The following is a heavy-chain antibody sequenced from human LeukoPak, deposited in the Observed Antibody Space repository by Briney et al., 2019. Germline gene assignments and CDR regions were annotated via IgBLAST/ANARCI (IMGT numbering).Heavy chain of an antibody. V-gene: IGHV4-59*01. CDR2: IYYSGST. Sequence: SETLSLTCTVSGGSISSYYWSWIRQPPGKGLEWIGYIYYSGSTNYNPSLKSRVTISVDTSKNQFSLKLSSVTAADTAVYYCARADGYYYGMDVWGQGTTVTVSS. CDR3: ARADGYYYGMDV. CDR1: GGSISSYY. J-gene: IGHJ6*02. D-gene: IGHD5-24*01.